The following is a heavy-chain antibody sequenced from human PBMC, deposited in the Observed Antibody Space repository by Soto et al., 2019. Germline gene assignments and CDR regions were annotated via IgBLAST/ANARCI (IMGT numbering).Heavy chain of an antibody. V-gene: IGHV3-23*01. Sequence: EVQLLESGGGLVQPGGSLRLSCAASGFMFSSYVMSWVRQAPGKGLEWVSGVSGSGSRTYYADSVKGRFSISRDNSRNTLYLQVNSLRAEDTAVYYCAVLTTVTDADYWGQGTLVTVPS. CDR3: AVLTTVTDADY. D-gene: IGHD4-17*01. J-gene: IGHJ4*02. CDR1: GFMFSSYV. CDR2: VSGSGSRT.